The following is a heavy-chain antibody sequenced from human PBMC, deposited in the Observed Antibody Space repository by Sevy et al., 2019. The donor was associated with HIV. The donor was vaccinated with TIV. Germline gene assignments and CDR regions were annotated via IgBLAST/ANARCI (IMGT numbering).Heavy chain of an antibody. CDR2: ISYHGRDK. J-gene: IGHJ6*02. CDR1: GISFTTSG. CDR3: AKDFTGYNGMDV. Sequence: GGSLRLSCVVSGISFTTSGMHWVRQASGKGLEWVAVISYHGRDKFYAESVKGRSTISRDNSKNMLYLQMNSLRAEDTAVYYCAKDFTGYNGMDVWGQGTKVTVSS. V-gene: IGHV3-30*18. D-gene: IGHD3-9*01.